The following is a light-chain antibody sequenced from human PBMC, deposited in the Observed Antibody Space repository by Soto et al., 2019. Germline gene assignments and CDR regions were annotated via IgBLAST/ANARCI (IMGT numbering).Light chain of an antibody. J-gene: IGKJ2*01. CDR2: KAS. Sequence: DIQMTQSPSTLSASVGDRVTITCRASQSISSWFAWYQQKPGKAPKLLIYKASSLESGVPSRFSGSGSGTEFTLTISSLQPDDFATYYCQQYNIYPYTFGQGTKLEIK. V-gene: IGKV1-5*03. CDR1: QSISSW. CDR3: QQYNIYPYT.